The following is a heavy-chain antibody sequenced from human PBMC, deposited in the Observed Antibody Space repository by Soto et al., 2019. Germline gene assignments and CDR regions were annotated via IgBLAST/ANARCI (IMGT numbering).Heavy chain of an antibody. CDR2: IYHSGST. CDR1: SGSISSSNW. D-gene: IGHD2-2*01. CDR3: ARRSGLFQKYCSSTSCHEGNWFDP. V-gene: IGHV4-4*02. Sequence: SETLSLTCAVSSGSISSSNWWSWVRQPPGKGLEWIGEIYHSGSTNYNPSLKSRVTISVDKSKNQFSLKLSSVTAADTAVYYCARRSGLFQKYCSSTSCHEGNWFDPWGQGTLVTVSS. J-gene: IGHJ5*02.